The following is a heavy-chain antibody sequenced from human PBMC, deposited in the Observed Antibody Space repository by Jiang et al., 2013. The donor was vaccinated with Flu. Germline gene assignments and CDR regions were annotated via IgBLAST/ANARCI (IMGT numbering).Heavy chain of an antibody. CDR3: ATLPTVTKYYFDY. CDR1: GGSFTSYA. J-gene: IGHJ4*02. V-gene: IGHV1-69*04. D-gene: IGHD4-17*01. CDR2: IIPILNVP. Sequence: GAEVKKPGSSVKVSCKASGGSFTSYAISWVRQAPGQGLEWMGRIIPILNVPNYAQRFQGRVTITAGKSTNTAYMELSSLTTEDSAVYYCATLPTVTKYYFDYWGQGTLVTVSS.